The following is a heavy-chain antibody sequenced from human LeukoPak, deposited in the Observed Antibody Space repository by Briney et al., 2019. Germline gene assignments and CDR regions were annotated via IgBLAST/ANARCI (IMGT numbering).Heavy chain of an antibody. CDR1: GYTFTSYY. J-gene: IGHJ4*02. Sequence: ASVKVSCKASGYTFTSYYMHWVRQAPGQGLEWMGIINTSGGSTSYAQKFQGSVTMTRDTSTSTVYMELSSLRSEDTAVYYCARDDDGYCSSTSCYGGWNYWGQGTLVTVSS. D-gene: IGHD2-2*01. V-gene: IGHV1-46*01. CDR2: INTSGGST. CDR3: ARDDDGYCSSTSCYGGWNY.